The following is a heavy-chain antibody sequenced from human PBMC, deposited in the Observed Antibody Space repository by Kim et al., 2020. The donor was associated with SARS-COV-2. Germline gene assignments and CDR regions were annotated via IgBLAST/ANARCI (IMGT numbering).Heavy chain of an antibody. CDR3: ARDDNQGGFDY. D-gene: IGHD1-26*01. V-gene: IGHV4-4*07. CDR2: T. Sequence: TNYNPSLTGRLTVSVDTSKRQFSLRLPSVTAADTAVYFCARDDNQGGFDYWGQGALVTVSS. J-gene: IGHJ4*02.